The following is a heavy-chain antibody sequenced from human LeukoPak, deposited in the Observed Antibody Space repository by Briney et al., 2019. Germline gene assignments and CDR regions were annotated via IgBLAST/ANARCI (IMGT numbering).Heavy chain of an antibody. J-gene: IGHJ6*03. V-gene: IGHV1-2*02. D-gene: IGHD3-3*01. CDR1: GYTFTGYY. Sequence: GASVKVSCKASGYTFTGYYMHWVRQAPGQGLEWMGWINPNSGGTNYAQKFQGRVTMTRDTSISTAYMELSRLRSDDTAVYYCAREEITIFGVVISGAWYYMDVWGKGTTVTVSS. CDR2: INPNSGGT. CDR3: AREEITIFGVVISGAWYYMDV.